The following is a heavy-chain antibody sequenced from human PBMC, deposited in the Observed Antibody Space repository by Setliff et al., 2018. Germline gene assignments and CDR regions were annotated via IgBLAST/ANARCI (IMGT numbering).Heavy chain of an antibody. CDR3: ARGPLPPPGPGYYYDNSYYYYMDV. CDR1: GYTFIGYS. CDR2: IYPNSGGT. Sequence: ASVKVSCKASGYTFIGYSVHWVRQAPGQGLEWMGWIYPNSGGTNYAQKFQGRVTMTRDTSISTAYMDLSRLTSVDTAVYYCARGPLPPPGPGYYYDNSYYYYMDVWGKGTTVTVSS. V-gene: IGHV1-2*02. J-gene: IGHJ6*03. D-gene: IGHD3-22*01.